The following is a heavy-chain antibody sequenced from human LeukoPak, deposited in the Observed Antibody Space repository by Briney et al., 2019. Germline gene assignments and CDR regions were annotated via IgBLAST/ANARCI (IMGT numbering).Heavy chain of an antibody. V-gene: IGHV4-34*01. D-gene: IGHD3-22*01. CDR1: GGSFSGYY. CDR3: ARGRQDVTMIVVVMTAVSYYLDV. J-gene: IGHJ6*03. Sequence: PSETLSLTCAVYGGSFSGYYWTWIRQTPEKGLEWFGEMNPSGSTSYNPSLKSRVTISVDTSKNQFSLKLSSVTAADMAVYYCARGRQDVTMIVVVMTAVSYYLDVWGKGTTVTVS. CDR2: MNPSGST.